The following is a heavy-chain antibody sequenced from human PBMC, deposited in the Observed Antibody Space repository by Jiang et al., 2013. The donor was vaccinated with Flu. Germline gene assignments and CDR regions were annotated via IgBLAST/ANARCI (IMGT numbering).Heavy chain of an antibody. Sequence: TTQTLTLTCTFSGFSLSTSGMCVSWIRQPPGKALEWLALIDWDDDKYYNTSLKTRLTISKDTSKNQVVLTMTNMDPVDTGTYYCARLYNYDSTGYRYFDYWGQGTLVTVSS. CDR3: ARLYNYDSTGYRYFDY. CDR2: IDWDDDK. CDR1: GFSLSTSGMC. D-gene: IGHD3-22*01. V-gene: IGHV2-70*01. J-gene: IGHJ4*02.